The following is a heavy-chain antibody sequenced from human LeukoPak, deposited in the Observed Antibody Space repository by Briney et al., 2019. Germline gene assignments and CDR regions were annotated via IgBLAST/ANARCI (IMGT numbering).Heavy chain of an antibody. CDR3: ARHGGVTIFGVEGSNYYYYMDV. CDR1: GYTLTELS. Sequence: ASVKVSCKVSGYTLTELSMHWVRQAPGKGLEWMGGFDPEDGETIYAQKFQGRVTMTEDTSTDTAYMELSSLRSEDTAVYYCARHGGVTIFGVEGSNYYYYMDVWGKGTTVTVSS. CDR2: FDPEDGET. V-gene: IGHV1-24*01. J-gene: IGHJ6*03. D-gene: IGHD3-3*01.